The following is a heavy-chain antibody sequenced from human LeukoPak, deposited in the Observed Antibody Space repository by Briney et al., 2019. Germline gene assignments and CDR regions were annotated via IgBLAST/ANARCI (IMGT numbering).Heavy chain of an antibody. D-gene: IGHD2-15*01. Sequence: GGSLRLSCAASGFTFSSYWMHWVRQAPGKGLVWVSHINTDGSSTSYADPVKGRFTISRDNAKSTLYLQMNSLRAEDTAVYYCVRDNPRCCGVVPANIDDYWGQGTLVTVSS. CDR1: GFTFSSYW. V-gene: IGHV3-74*01. CDR3: VRDNPRCCGVVPANIDDY. CDR2: INTDGSST. J-gene: IGHJ4*02.